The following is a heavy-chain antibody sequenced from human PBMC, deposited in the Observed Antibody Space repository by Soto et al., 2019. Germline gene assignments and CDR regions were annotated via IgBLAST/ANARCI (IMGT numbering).Heavy chain of an antibody. J-gene: IGHJ6*03. CDR3: AKGEHYYYYYMDV. D-gene: IGHD1-26*01. V-gene: IGHV3-23*01. CDR1: GFTFSSYA. CDR2: ISGSGGST. Sequence: AGGSLRLSCAASGFTFSSYAMSWVRQAPGKGLGWVSAISGSGGSTYYADSVKGRFTISRDNSKNTLYLQMNSLRAEDTAVYYCAKGEHYYYYYMDVWGKGTTVTVSS.